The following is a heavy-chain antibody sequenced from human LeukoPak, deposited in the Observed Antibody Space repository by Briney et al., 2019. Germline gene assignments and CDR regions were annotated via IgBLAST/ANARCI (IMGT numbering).Heavy chain of an antibody. CDR2: ISGSGGST. V-gene: IGHV3-23*01. Sequence: PGGSLRLSCAASGFTVSSNYMSWVRQAPGKGLEWVSAISGSGGSTYYADSVKGRFTISRDNSKNTLYLQMNSLRAEDTAVYYCAKATWEAVAFDIWGQGTMVTVSS. J-gene: IGHJ3*02. CDR3: AKATWEAVAFDI. D-gene: IGHD1-26*01. CDR1: GFTVSSNY.